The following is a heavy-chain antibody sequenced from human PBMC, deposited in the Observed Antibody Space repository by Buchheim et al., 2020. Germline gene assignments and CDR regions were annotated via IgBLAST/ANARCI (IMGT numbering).Heavy chain of an antibody. CDR1: GFTFSSYC. V-gene: IGHV3-30*18. D-gene: IGHD5-18*01. CDR3: AKDGGGYSYDLDY. Sequence: QVQLVESGGGVVQPGRSLRLSCAASGFTFSSYCMHWVRQAPGKGLEWVAVISYDGSNKYYADSVKGRFTISRDNSKNTLYLQMNSLRDEDTAVYYCAKDGGGYSYDLDYWGQGTL. CDR2: ISYDGSNK. J-gene: IGHJ4*02.